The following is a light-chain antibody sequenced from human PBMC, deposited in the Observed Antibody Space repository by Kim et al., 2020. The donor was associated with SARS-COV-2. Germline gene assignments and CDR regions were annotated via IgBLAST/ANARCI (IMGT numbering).Light chain of an antibody. CDR3: QSYDSSLSGYV. V-gene: IGLV1-40*01. J-gene: IGLJ1*01. Sequence: VTIACTGSSSNMGAGYDVHWCQQLPGTAPKLVIYGNNNRPSGVPDRFSGSKSGPSASLAITGLQAEDEADYYCQSYDSSLSGYVFGTGTKVTVL. CDR2: GNN. CDR1: SSNMGAGYD.